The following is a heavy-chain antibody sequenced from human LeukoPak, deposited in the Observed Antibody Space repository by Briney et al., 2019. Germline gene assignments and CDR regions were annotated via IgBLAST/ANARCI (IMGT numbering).Heavy chain of an antibody. CDR2: IDYSGST. J-gene: IGHJ4*02. CDR1: GASISIGFYC. Sequence: SLSLTCTVSGASISIGFYCWGWIRQRPGKGLEWIAYIDYSGSTYYNPSLKSRVTMSIDTSKNKFSLKLSTVTAADTAVYYCARGPYRNSFDYWGQGTLVTVSS. CDR3: ARGPYRNSFDY. D-gene: IGHD4-11*01. V-gene: IGHV4-31*02.